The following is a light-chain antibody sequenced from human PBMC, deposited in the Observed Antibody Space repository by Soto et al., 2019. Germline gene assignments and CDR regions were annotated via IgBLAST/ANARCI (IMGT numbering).Light chain of an antibody. J-gene: IGLJ2*01. CDR3: QSYQGGNVV. CDR2: EDN. Sequence: NFLLTQPHSVSESPGKTVTISCTRSSGSIASNYVQWYQQRPCSAPTPVIYEDNERPSGVPDRFSGSIDSSSNSASLTNSGLKTDDEADYYCQSYQGGNVVFGGGTKLTVL. V-gene: IGLV6-57*04. CDR1: SGSIASNY.